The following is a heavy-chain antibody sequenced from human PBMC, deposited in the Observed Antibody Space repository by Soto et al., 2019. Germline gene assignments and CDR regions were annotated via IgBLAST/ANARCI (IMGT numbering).Heavy chain of an antibody. CDR3: ARHNGPLYVGYYYAIDV. Sequence: SETRSLTCTVSGAPTRSSSYYWGCIRQPPGKGLEWIGSIYYSGYTYSNPSLKSRVTISVDTSKNQFSLKLSSVTAADTAVYYCARHNGPLYVGYYYAIDVWGQWTTVT. CDR1: GAPTRSSSYY. V-gene: IGHV4-39*01. J-gene: IGHJ6*02. D-gene: IGHD3-16*01. CDR2: IYYSGYT.